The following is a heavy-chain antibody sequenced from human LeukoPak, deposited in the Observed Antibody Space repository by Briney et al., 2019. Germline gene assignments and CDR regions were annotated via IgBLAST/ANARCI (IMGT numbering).Heavy chain of an antibody. D-gene: IGHD3-9*01. CDR2: IWYDGSNK. V-gene: IGHV3-33*01. CDR1: GFTFSSYG. CDR3: ARGRDILTGLDAFDI. Sequence: PGRSLRVSCAASGFTFSSYGMHWVRQAPGKGLEWVAVIWYDGSNKYYADSVKGRFTISRDNSKNTLYLQMNSLRAEDTAVYYCARGRDILTGLDAFDIWGQGTMGTVSS. J-gene: IGHJ3*02.